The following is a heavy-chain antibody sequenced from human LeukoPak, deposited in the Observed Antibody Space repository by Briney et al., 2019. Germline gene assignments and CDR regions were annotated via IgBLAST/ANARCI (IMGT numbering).Heavy chain of an antibody. D-gene: IGHD5-12*01. CDR2: INHSGST. J-gene: IGHJ4*02. CDR3: ARVSGYDWESSYDY. V-gene: IGHV4-34*01. Sequence: PSETLSLTCAVYGGSFSGYYWSWIRQPPGKGLEWIGEINHSGSTNYNPSLKSRVTISVDTSKNQFSLKLSSVTAADPAVYYCARVSGYDWESSYDYWGQGTLVTVSS. CDR1: GGSFSGYY.